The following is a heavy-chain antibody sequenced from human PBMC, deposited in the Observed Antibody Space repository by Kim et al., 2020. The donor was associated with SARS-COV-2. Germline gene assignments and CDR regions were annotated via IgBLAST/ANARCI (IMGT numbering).Heavy chain of an antibody. CDR3: AKGSYSGSGSSFGERY. CDR2: IVGSGAST. D-gene: IGHD3-10*01. V-gene: IGHV3-23*01. CDR1: GFSFSNYA. Sequence: GGSLRLSCAASGFSFSNYAMNWVRQAPGKGLEWVSSIVGSGASTYYADSVKGRFTISRDNSKNTVFLQMNSLRGEDTAVYYCAKGSYSGSGSSFGERYWGQGTLVTVSS. J-gene: IGHJ4*02.